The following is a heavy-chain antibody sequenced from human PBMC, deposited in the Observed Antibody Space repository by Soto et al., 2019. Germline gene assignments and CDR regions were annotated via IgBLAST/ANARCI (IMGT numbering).Heavy chain of an antibody. Sequence: PSETLSLTCAVSAGSISSSNWWSWVRQPPGKGLEWIGEIYHSGSTNYNPSLKSRVTISLDKSKNQFSLKLSSVTAADTAVYYCARGRGSSGSYLVDYWGQGTLVTVSS. J-gene: IGHJ4*02. CDR1: AGSISSSNW. CDR2: IYHSGST. CDR3: ARGRGSSGSYLVDY. D-gene: IGHD1-26*01. V-gene: IGHV4-4*02.